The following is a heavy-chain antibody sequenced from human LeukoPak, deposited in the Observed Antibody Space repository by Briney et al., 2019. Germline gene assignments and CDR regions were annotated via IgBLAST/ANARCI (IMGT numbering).Heavy chain of an antibody. J-gene: IGHJ5*02. CDR1: GYTFSTYG. CDR3: ARNTGSYFEFAP. CDR2: ISGNSGKT. Sequence: ASVKVSCKTSGYTFSTYGLSWVRQAPGQGLEWMGWISGNSGKTHYAQKFQDRVTLTTDTSSTTAFMELRSLRSDDTAMYYCARNTGSYFEFAPWGQGTLVTVSS. D-gene: IGHD1-26*01. V-gene: IGHV1-18*01.